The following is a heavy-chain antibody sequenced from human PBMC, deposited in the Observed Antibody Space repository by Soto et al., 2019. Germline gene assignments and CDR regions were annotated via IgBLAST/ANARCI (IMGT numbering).Heavy chain of an antibody. CDR2: INHSGST. CDR1: GGSFSGYY. V-gene: IGHV4-34*01. CDR3: ARLTRALGYCSSTSCSNWFDP. J-gene: IGHJ5*02. Sequence: SETLSLTCAVYGGSFSGYYWSWIRQPPGKGLEWIGEINHSGSTNYNPSLKSRVTISVDTSKNQFSLKLSSVTAADTAVYYCARLTRALGYCSSTSCSNWFDPWGQGTLVTVSS. D-gene: IGHD2-2*01.